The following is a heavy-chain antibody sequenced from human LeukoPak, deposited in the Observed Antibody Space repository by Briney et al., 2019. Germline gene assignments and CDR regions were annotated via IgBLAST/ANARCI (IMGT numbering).Heavy chain of an antibody. D-gene: IGHD6-19*01. CDR1: GFTFSSYI. V-gene: IGHV3-21*01. J-gene: IGHJ4*02. CDR2: ISSSSSYI. Sequence: PGGSLRLSCAASGFTFSSYIMNWVRQSPGKGLEWVSSISSSSSYIYYADSVKGRFTISRDYAKNSLYLQMNSLRAEDTAVYYCARAVAVAGTGFDYWGQGTLVTVSS. CDR3: ARAVAVAGTGFDY.